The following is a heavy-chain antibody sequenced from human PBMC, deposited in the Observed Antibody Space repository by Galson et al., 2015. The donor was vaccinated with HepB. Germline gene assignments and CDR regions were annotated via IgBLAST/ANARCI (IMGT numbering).Heavy chain of an antibody. CDR3: ARGEAIRFLEWSQPTYYMDV. CDR1: GYTFTSYD. CDR2: MNPNSGNT. V-gene: IGHV1-8*01. D-gene: IGHD3-3*01. J-gene: IGHJ6*03. Sequence: SVKVSCKASGYTFTSYDINWVRQATGQGLEWMGWMNPNSGNTGYAQKFQGRVTMTRNTSISTAYMELSSLRSEDTAVYYCARGEAIRFLEWSQPTYYMDVWGKGTTVTVSS.